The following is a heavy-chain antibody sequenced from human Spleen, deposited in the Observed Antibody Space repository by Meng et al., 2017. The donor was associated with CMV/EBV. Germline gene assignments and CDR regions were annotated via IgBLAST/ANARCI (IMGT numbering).Heavy chain of an antibody. CDR3: VKHMTSLTPEDY. J-gene: IGHJ4*02. Sequence: GESLKISCAASGFNFDKFSMHWVRQAPGKGLEWVAFIRYDGTQRYYADSVKGRLTISRDNSKNTLSLQMTSLRPEDTAVYYCVKHMTSLTPEDYWGQGTLVTVSS. V-gene: IGHV3-30*02. CDR2: IRYDGTQR. D-gene: IGHD4-11*01. CDR1: GFNFDKFS.